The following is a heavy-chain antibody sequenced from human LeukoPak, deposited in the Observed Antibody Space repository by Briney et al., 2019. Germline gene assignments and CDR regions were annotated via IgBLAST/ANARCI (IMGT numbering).Heavy chain of an antibody. Sequence: PGGSLRLSCTVSGFTVSSNSMSWVRQAPGKGLEWVSFIYSDNTHYSDSVKGRFTISRDNSKNTLYLQMNSLRAEDTALYYCAREVATYDYYYYMDVWGKGTTVTVSS. CDR1: GFTVSSNS. V-gene: IGHV3-53*01. CDR3: AREVATYDYYYYMDV. D-gene: IGHD5-12*01. J-gene: IGHJ6*03. CDR2: IYSDNT.